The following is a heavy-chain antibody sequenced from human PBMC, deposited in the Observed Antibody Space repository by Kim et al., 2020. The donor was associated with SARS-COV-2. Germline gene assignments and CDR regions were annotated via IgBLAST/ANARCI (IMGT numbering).Heavy chain of an antibody. D-gene: IGHD3-10*01. Sequence: SETLSFTCTVSGGSISSGGYYWSWIRQHPGKGLEWIGYIYYSGSTYYNPSLKSRVTISVDTSKNQFSLKLSSVTAADTAVYYCARDASGSAEGGYGMDVWGQGTTVTVSS. CDR2: IYYSGST. V-gene: IGHV4-31*03. J-gene: IGHJ6*02. CDR3: ARDASGSAEGGYGMDV. CDR1: GGSISSGGYY.